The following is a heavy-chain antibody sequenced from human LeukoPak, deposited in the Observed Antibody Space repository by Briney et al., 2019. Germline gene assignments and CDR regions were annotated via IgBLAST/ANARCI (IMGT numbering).Heavy chain of an antibody. CDR2: IYHSGST. CDR3: ARVQHSSGWYRLDP. Sequence: SETLSLTCAVSGGSISSSNWWSWVRPPPGKGLEWIGEIYHSGSTNYNPSLKSRVTISVDKSKNQFPLKLSSVTAADTAVYYCARVQHSSGWYRLDPWGQGTLVTVSS. V-gene: IGHV4-4*02. D-gene: IGHD6-19*01. CDR1: GGSISSSNW. J-gene: IGHJ5*02.